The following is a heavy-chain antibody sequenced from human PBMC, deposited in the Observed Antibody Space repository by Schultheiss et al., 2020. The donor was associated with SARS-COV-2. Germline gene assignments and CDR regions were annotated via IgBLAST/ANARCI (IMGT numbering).Heavy chain of an antibody. CDR3: AHRKRNDYGDY. CDR2: IYWNGDE. J-gene: IGHJ4*02. V-gene: IGHV2-5*01. CDR1: GLSLSTSGVW. Sequence: SGPTLVKPTQTLTLTCTFSGLSLSTSGVWVGWIRQPPGQALEWLALIYWNGDERYSPSLKSRLTITKDTSKSQVVLTMTNMDPVDTATYYCAHRKRNDYGDYWGQGTPVTVSS.